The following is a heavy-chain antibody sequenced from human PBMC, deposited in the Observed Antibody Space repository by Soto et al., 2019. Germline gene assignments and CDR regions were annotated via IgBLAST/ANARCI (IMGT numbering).Heavy chain of an antibody. Sequence: PSETLSLTCAVYGGSFSGYYWSWIRQPPGKGLEWIGEINHSGSTNYNPSPKSRVTISVDTSKNQFSLKLSSVTAADTAVYYCAKSGSYYYYGMDVWGQGTTVTVSS. CDR1: GGSFSGYY. D-gene: IGHD1-26*01. J-gene: IGHJ6*02. V-gene: IGHV4-34*01. CDR3: AKSGSYYYYGMDV. CDR2: INHSGST.